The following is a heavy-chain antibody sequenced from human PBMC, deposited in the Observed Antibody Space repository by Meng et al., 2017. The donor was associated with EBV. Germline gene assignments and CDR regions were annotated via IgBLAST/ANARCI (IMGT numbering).Heavy chain of an antibody. Sequence: QVQLQQVGAEVKKPGSSVKVSCRTSGGTFRSDAVSWGRQAPGQGLEWMGGLIPMSGAPHYAQKFQDRVTIIADESTSTHSMELNNLRFEDTAMYYCASESGRGFTPDYWGQGTLVTVSS. J-gene: IGHJ4*02. D-gene: IGHD3-10*01. CDR3: ASESGRGFTPDY. CDR2: LIPMSGAP. V-gene: IGHV1-69*01. CDR1: GGTFRSDA.